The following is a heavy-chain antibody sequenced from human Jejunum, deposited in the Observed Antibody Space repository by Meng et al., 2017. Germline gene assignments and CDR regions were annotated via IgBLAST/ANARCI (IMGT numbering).Heavy chain of an antibody. CDR2: IYSGGNT. D-gene: IGHD2-2*01. Sequence: GESLKISCTASGFTVSSNYMSWVRQAPGKGLEWVSIIYSGGNTYYADSVKGRFTLSRDNSKNTLYLQMNSLRAEDSAVYYCARDHRPGKFASDIWGQGTMVTVSS. CDR1: GFTVSSNY. V-gene: IGHV3-66*02. CDR3: ARDHRPGKFASDI. J-gene: IGHJ3*02.